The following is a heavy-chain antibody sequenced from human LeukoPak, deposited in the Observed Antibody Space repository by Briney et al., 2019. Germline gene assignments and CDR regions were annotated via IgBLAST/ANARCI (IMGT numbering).Heavy chain of an antibody. CDR1: GLTLNNYA. CDR2: STGSGGAT. J-gene: IGHJ4*02. CDR3: ARGSTTRGTHFFVY. Sequence: GRCLRLPRAASGLTLNNYAMNGVPRAPRKGLVGGSGSTGSGGATHNADCVKRRFTISRDNHKNTLYLRRISLRAQDTGAYYCARGSTTRGTHFFVYWGQGTLLTVSS. V-gene: IGHV3-23*01. D-gene: IGHD5/OR15-5a*01.